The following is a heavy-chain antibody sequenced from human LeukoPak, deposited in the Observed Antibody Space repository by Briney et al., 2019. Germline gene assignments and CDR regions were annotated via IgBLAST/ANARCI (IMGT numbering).Heavy chain of an antibody. CDR2: ISSSSSYI. CDR1: GFTFSSYS. V-gene: IGHV3-21*01. J-gene: IGHJ3*02. Sequence: GGSLRLSCAASGFTFSSYSMNWVRQAPGKGLEWVSSISSSSSYIYYADSVKGRFTISRDNAKNSLYLQMNSLRAEDTAVYYCARVLYSSGWYSDDAFDIWGQGTMVTVSS. CDR3: ARVLYSSGWYSDDAFDI. D-gene: IGHD6-19*01.